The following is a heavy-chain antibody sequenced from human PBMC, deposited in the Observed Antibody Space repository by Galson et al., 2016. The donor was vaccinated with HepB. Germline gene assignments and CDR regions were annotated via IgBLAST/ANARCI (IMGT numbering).Heavy chain of an antibody. D-gene: IGHD2-21*01. CDR1: GGSFSGYY. V-gene: IGHV4-34*01. J-gene: IGHJ6*02. CDR2: INHDGST. CDR3: ARENCGGDCNDNFYGMDV. Sequence: SETLSLTCAVYGGSFSGYYWSWIRQPPGKGLEWLGEINHDGSTNYNPSVKSRVTISLDTSKNQFSLKLNSVTAADTAVYFCARENCGGDCNDNFYGMDVWGQGTTVTVSS.